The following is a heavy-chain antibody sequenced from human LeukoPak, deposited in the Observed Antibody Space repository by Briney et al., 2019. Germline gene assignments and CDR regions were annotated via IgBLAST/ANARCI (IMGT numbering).Heavy chain of an antibody. J-gene: IGHJ4*02. CDR1: GYTFTGYY. D-gene: IGHD3-3*01. CDR3: ARGLRITIFGEYYFDY. V-gene: IGHV1-2*02. Sequence: VASVKVSCKASGYTFTGYYMHWVRQAPGQGLEWMGWINPNSGGTNYAQKFQGRVTMTRDTSISTAYMELSRLRSDDTAVYYCARGLRITIFGEYYFDYWGQGTLVTVSS. CDR2: INPNSGGT.